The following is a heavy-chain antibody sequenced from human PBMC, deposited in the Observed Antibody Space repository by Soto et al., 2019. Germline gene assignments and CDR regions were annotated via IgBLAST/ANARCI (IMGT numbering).Heavy chain of an antibody. D-gene: IGHD2-2*01. CDR3: TTEGPYCSSTSCYYYYYYMDV. CDR1: GFTFSNAW. CDR2: IKSKTDGGTT. Sequence: EVQLVESGGGLVKPGGSLRLSCAASGFTFSNAWMSWVRQAPGKGLEWVGRIKSKTDGGTTDYAAPVKGRFTISRDDSNNTLYLQMNSLKTEDTAVYYCTTEGPYCSSTSCYYYYYYMDVWGKGTTVTVSS. J-gene: IGHJ6*03. V-gene: IGHV3-15*01.